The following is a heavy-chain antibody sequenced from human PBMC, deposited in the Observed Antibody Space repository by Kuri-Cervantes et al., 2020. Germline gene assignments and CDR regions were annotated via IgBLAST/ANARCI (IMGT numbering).Heavy chain of an antibody. CDR2: INHSGST. CDR1: GGSFSGYY. J-gene: IGHJ1*01. V-gene: IGHV4-34*01. D-gene: IGHD1-26*01. CDR3: ARGVGYFQH. Sequence: GSLRLSCAVYGGSFSGYYWSWIRQPPGKGLEWIGEINHSGSTNYNPPLKSRVTISVDTFKNQFSLKLSSVTAADTAVYYCARGVGYFQHWGQGTLVTVSS.